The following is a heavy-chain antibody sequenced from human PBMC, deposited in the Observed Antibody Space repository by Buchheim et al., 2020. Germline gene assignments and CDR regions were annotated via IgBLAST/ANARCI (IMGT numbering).Heavy chain of an antibody. CDR2: ISSSGSTI. CDR1: GFTFSSYE. J-gene: IGHJ6*02. Sequence: EVQLVESGGGLVQPGGSLRLSCAASGFTFSSYEMNWVRQAPGKGLEWVSYISSSGSTIYYADSVKGRFTISRDNAKNSLYLLMNSLRAEDTAVYYCSREGGSSWTYYYYYGMDVWGQGTT. CDR3: SREGGSSWTYYYYYGMDV. V-gene: IGHV3-48*03. D-gene: IGHD6-13*01.